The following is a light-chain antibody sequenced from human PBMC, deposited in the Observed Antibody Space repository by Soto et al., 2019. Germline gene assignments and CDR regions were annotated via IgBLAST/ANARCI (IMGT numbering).Light chain of an antibody. CDR3: QQYGSSPRLT. V-gene: IGKV3-20*01. J-gene: IGKJ4*01. CDR1: QSVSSSY. CDR2: GAS. Sequence: EIVLTQSPGTLSLSPGERATLSCRASQSVSSSYLAWYQQKPGQAPRLLIYGASSRATGIPDRFSGSGSGTDFTLTISGLEPEDFAVYYCQQYGSSPRLTFGGGTKV.